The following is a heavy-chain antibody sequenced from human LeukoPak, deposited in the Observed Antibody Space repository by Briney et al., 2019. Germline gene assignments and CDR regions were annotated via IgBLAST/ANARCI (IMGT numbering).Heavy chain of an antibody. CDR2: IFYSGST. D-gene: IGHD5-12*01. Sequence: SETLSLTCTVSGGSISSYYWSWIRQPPGKGLEWIGYIFYSGSTSYNPSLKSRVTIPLDTSKNQFSLKLTSVTAADTAVYYCARFTKWLSPVDYWGQGTLVTVSS. CDR1: GGSISSYY. V-gene: IGHV4-59*01. J-gene: IGHJ4*02. CDR3: ARFTKWLSPVDY.